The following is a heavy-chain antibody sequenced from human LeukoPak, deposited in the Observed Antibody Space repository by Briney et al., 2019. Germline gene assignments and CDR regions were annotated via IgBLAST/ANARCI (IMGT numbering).Heavy chain of an antibody. D-gene: IGHD2-8*01. J-gene: IGHJ5*02. V-gene: IGHV3-30-3*01. CDR3: ARGLGYCTNGVCYNWFDP. Sequence: GGSLRLSCAASGFTFSSYAMHWVRQAPGKGLEWVAVISYDGSNKYYADSVKGRFTISRDNSKNTLYLRMNSLRAEDTAVYYCARGLGYCTNGVCYNWFDPWGQGTLVTVSS. CDR1: GFTFSSYA. CDR2: ISYDGSNK.